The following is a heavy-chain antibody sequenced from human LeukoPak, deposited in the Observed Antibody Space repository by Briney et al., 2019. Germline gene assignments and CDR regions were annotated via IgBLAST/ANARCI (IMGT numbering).Heavy chain of an antibody. CDR2: ISGSGGST. Sequence: GGSLTLSCAVSGFTFSSYAVRCVRHSPGKGLEWLSAISGSGGSTYYADSVKGRFTISRDNSKNTLYLQMNSLRAEDTAVYYCAKPVTAFWSGYYSGNWGQGTLVTVSS. J-gene: IGHJ4*02. CDR3: AKPVTAFWSGYYSGN. V-gene: IGHV3-23*01. CDR1: GFTFSSYA. D-gene: IGHD3-3*01.